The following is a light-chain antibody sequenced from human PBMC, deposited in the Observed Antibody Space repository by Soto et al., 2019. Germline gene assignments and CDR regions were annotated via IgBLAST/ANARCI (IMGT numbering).Light chain of an antibody. Sequence: EIVMTQSPATLSVSPGERATLSCRASQSVSNNLAWYQKKPGQAPRLLIYGASTRATGIPARFSGSGSGTEFTITISSLQSADFAFYYCQQYNNWWTFGQGTRVDIK. CDR3: QQYNNWWT. CDR1: QSVSNN. J-gene: IGKJ1*01. CDR2: GAS. V-gene: IGKV3-15*01.